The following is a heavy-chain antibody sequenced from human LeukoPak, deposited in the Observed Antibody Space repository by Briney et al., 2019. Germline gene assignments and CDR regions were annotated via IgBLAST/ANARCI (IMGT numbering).Heavy chain of an antibody. D-gene: IGHD6-19*01. CDR3: AKGRVPYSSGWYSDY. CDR1: GFTFSSYA. CDR2: ISGSGGST. V-gene: IGHV3-23*01. J-gene: IGHJ4*02. Sequence: GASLRLSCAASGFTFSSYAMSWVRQAPGKGLEWVSAISGSGGSTYYADSVKGRFTISRDNSKDTLYLQMNSLRAEDTAVYYCAKGRVPYSSGWYSDYWGQGTLVTISS.